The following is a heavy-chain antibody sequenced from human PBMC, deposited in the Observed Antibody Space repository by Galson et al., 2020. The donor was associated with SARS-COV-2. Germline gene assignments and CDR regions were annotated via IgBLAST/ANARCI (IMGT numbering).Heavy chain of an antibody. V-gene: IGHV3-64D*06. Sequence: GSLRLSCSASGFTFSGYGMHWVRQAPGKGLEYVSAISSNGGSTYYADSVKGRFTISRDNSKNTLYLQMSSLRTEDTAVYYCVKDQCSSTSCYTPDSGGQGTLVTVSS. D-gene: IGHD2-2*02. J-gene: IGHJ4*02. CDR2: ISSNGGST. CDR1: GFTFSGYG. CDR3: VKDQCSSTSCYTPDS.